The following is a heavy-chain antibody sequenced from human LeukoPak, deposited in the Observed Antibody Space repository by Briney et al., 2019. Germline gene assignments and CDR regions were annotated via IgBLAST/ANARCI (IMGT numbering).Heavy chain of an antibody. V-gene: IGHV2-5*02. Sequence: SGHTQVNPTQPLTLICTLSWVSLSTSGEGVGWIRQPPGKSLEWLTLIYWDDDKRYSPSLKSRLTIAKVTSKNQVVLTMTNMDPVDTATYFCAHSGAYYYDSSGSDYWGQGTLVTVSS. CDR3: AHSGAYYYDSSGSDY. J-gene: IGHJ4*02. D-gene: IGHD3-22*01. CDR1: WVSLSTSGEG. CDR2: IYWDDDK.